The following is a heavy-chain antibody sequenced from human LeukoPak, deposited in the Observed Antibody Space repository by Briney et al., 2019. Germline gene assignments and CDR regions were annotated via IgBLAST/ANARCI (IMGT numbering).Heavy chain of an antibody. J-gene: IGHJ4*02. V-gene: IGHV3-66*01. D-gene: IGHD3-22*01. Sequence: QPGGSLRLSCAASGFTVSSNYMSWVRQAPGKGLEWVSVIYSGGSTYYADSVKGRFTISRDNSKNTLYLQMNSLRAEDTAVYYCARDLSGAGDSSGYFWYWGQGTLVTVSS. CDR3: ARDLSGAGDSSGYFWY. CDR2: IYSGGST. CDR1: GFTVSSNY.